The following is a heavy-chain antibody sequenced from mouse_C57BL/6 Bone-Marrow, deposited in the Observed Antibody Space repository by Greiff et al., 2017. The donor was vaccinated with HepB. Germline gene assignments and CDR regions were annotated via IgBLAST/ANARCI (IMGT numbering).Heavy chain of an antibody. D-gene: IGHD1-1*01. CDR2: IHPNSGST. CDR1: GYTFTSYW. CDR3: ARRGYYGSSYVGNYAMDY. Sequence: QVQLQQPGAELVKPGASVKLSCKASGYTFTSYWMHWVKQRPGQGLEWIGMIHPNSGSTNYNEKFKSKATLTVDKSSSTAYMQLSSLTSEDSAVYYCARRGYYGSSYVGNYAMDYWGQGTSVTVSS. J-gene: IGHJ4*01. V-gene: IGHV1-64*01.